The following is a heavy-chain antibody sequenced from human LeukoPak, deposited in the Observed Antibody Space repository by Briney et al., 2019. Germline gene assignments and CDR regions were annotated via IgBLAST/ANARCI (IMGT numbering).Heavy chain of an antibody. Sequence: ASVKVSCKPSGYTFTTYYIHWVRQAPGQGLEWMGIINPSIGGTTYAQKFQGRVTMTRDTSTSTVYMELGSLRSEDTAVYYCARIPSSQRHFDYWGQGTLVTVSS. J-gene: IGHJ4*02. D-gene: IGHD6-13*01. V-gene: IGHV1-46*01. CDR1: GYTFTTYY. CDR3: ARIPSSQRHFDY. CDR2: INPSIGGT.